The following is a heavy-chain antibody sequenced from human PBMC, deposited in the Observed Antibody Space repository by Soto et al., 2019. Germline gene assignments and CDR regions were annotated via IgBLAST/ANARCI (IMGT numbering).Heavy chain of an antibody. CDR2: IYHSGST. J-gene: IGHJ5*02. CDR3: ARDNGRAAAGNRFDP. D-gene: IGHD6-13*01. Sequence: SETLSLTCAVSGGSISSSNWWSWVRQPPGKGLEWIGEIYHSGSTNYNPSLKSRVTISVDKSKNQFSLKLSSVTAADTAVYYCARDNGRAAAGNRFDPWGQGTLVTVSS. CDR1: GGSISSSNW. V-gene: IGHV4-4*02.